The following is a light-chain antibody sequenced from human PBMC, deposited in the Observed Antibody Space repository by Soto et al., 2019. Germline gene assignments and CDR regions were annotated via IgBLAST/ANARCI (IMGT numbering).Light chain of an antibody. CDR2: KAS. CDR1: QRISTF. V-gene: IGKV1-5*03. J-gene: IGKJ1*01. CDR3: QHYDSYSEA. Sequence: QMMLSLSSLSASVGDRVTITCRASQRISTFLNWYQQKPGKAPKLLIYKASTLKSGVPSRFSGSGSGTEFTLTISSLQPDDFATYYCQHYDSYSEAFGQGTKVDI.